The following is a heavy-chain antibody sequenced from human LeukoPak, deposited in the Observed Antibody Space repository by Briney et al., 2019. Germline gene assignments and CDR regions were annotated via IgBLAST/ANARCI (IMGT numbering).Heavy chain of an antibody. CDR1: GFTFSSYD. J-gene: IGHJ4*01. CDR2: ISGSGGIT. V-gene: IGHV3-23*01. Sequence: GGSLRLSCSAFGFTFSSYDMIWVRQAPGKGLEWVSDISGSGGITYYADSVRGRFPISRHNSENTLYLQMNSLRAEDTGVYYCAKPYSPGSERYDYWGQGTLVTVSS. D-gene: IGHD3-10*01. CDR3: AKPYSPGSERYDY.